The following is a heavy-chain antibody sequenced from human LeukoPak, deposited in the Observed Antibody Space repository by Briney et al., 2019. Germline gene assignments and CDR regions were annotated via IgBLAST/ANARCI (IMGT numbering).Heavy chain of an antibody. Sequence: SETLSLTCTVSGDSVSSSRYYWNWIRQPPGKGLEWIGYIYYSGSTDYNPSLKSRVTISVDASKNQFSLKLSSVTAADTAVYYCARDYSGGTTMVHRFDYWGQGTLVTVSS. CDR2: IYYSGST. CDR1: GDSVSSSRYY. V-gene: IGHV4-61*01. D-gene: IGHD5-18*01. J-gene: IGHJ4*02. CDR3: ARDYSGGTTMVHRFDY.